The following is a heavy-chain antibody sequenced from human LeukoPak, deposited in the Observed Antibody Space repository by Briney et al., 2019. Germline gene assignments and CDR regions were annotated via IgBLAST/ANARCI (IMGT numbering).Heavy chain of an antibody. J-gene: IGHJ4*02. CDR1: GYSFTSYW. D-gene: IGHD3-22*01. CDR3: ARRDDSSGYYYGSVDY. Sequence: GESLQISCKGSGYSFTSYWIGWVRPMPGKGLEWMGIIYPGDSDTRYSPSFQGQVTISADKSISTAYLQWSSLKASDTAMYYCARRDDSSGYYYGSVDYWGQGTLVTVSS. V-gene: IGHV5-51*01. CDR2: IYPGDSDT.